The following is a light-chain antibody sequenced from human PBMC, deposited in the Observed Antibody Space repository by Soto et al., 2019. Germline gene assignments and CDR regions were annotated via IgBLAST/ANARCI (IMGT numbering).Light chain of an antibody. CDR3: SSHTGSNTLA. CDR1: SSDVGGYNY. Sequence: QSVLTQPASVSGSPGQSITISCTGTSSDVGGYNYVSWYQQYPGKAPKLIIYDGSNRPSGVSDRFSGSKSGETASLPISGLQGEDEADYYFSSHTGSNTLAFGGGTKLTVL. CDR2: DGS. V-gene: IGLV2-14*03. J-gene: IGLJ2*01.